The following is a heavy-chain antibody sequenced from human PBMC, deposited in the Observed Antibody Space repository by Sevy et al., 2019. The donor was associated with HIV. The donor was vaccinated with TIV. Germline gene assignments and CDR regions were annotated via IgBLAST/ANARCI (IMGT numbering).Heavy chain of an antibody. V-gene: IGHV3-7*01. CDR2: INQHGSKK. CDR1: GFPLSSYW. D-gene: IGHD6-13*01. CDR3: AREIAGAGSY. Sequence: GGSLRLSCAASGFPLSSYWMTWVRQAPGKGLEWVANINQHGSKKYYLESVKGRFTISKDNAKNSVYLQMNSLGAEDTAIYFCAREIAGAGSYWGQGTLVTVSS. J-gene: IGHJ4*02.